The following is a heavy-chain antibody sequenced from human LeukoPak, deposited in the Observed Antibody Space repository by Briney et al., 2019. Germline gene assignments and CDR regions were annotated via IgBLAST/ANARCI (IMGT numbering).Heavy chain of an antibody. CDR2: ISYDGSNK. D-gene: IGHD4-4*01. CDR3: ARSRGNSGIYYYYGMDV. CDR1: GVTFSSYA. Sequence: GRSLRLSCAASGVTFSSYAMHWVRQAPGKGLEWVAVISYDGSNKYYADSVKGRFTISRDNSKNTLYLQMNSLRAEDTAVYYCARSRGNSGIYYYYGMDVWGQGTTVTVSS. J-gene: IGHJ6*02. V-gene: IGHV3-30-3*01.